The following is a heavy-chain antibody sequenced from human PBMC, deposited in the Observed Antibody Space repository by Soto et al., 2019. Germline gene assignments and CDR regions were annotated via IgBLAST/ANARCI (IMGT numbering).Heavy chain of an antibody. V-gene: IGHV4-59*01. Sequence: SETLSLTCTVSGGSISSYYWSWIRQPPGKGLEWIGYFYYSGSTNYNPSLKSRVTISVDTSKNQFSLKLSSVTAADTAVYYCAREEVGPTTGWFDPWGQGTLVTVSS. CDR1: GGSISSYY. CDR3: AREEVGPTTGWFDP. D-gene: IGHD2-8*02. CDR2: FYYSGST. J-gene: IGHJ5*02.